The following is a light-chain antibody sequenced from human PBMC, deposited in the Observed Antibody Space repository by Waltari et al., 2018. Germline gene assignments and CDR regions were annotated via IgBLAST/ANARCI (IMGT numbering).Light chain of an antibody. CDR3: QTGGHGTWV. CDR1: SGHSSNV. CDR2: VNSDGSH. Sequence: QLVVTQSPSASAPLGASVKLTCTLSSGHSSNVIAWLPQRPGKGPRYLMKVNSDGSHSKGDEIPDRFSGSSSGAERYLTISSLQSDDEADYYCQTGGHGTWVFGGGTKLTVL. J-gene: IGLJ3*02. V-gene: IGLV4-69*01.